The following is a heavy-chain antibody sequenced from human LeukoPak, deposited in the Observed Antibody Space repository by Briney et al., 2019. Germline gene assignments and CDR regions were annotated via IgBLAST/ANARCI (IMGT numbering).Heavy chain of an antibody. CDR1: GFTFSSYA. CDR2: ISYDGSNK. V-gene: IGHV3-30-3*01. D-gene: IGHD3-22*01. CDR3: ARDLGFYDSSGFYYSYYYGMDV. Sequence: PGGSLRLSCAASGFTFSSYAMHWVRQAPGKGLEWVAVISYDGSNKYYADSVKGRFTISRDNSKNTLSLQMSSLRAEDTAVFYCARDLGFYDSSGFYYSYYYGMDVWGQGTTVTVSS. J-gene: IGHJ6*02.